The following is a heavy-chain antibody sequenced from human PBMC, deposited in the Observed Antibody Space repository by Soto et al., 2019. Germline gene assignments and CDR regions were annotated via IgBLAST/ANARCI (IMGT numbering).Heavy chain of an antibody. Sequence: GGSLRLSCAASGFTFSSYGMHWVRQAPGKGLEWVAVISYDGSNKYYADSVKGRFTISRDNSKNTLYLQMNSLRAEDTAVYYCAKDIGGGGYYFWVTLLYWGQGTLVTVSS. V-gene: IGHV3-30*18. CDR1: GFTFSSYG. J-gene: IGHJ4*02. D-gene: IGHD6-25*01. CDR2: ISYDGSNK. CDR3: AKDIGGGGYYFWVTLLY.